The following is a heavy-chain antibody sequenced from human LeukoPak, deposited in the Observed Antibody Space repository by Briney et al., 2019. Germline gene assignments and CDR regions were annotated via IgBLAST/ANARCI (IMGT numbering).Heavy chain of an antibody. CDR1: GFTFSSYW. Sequence: GGSLRLSCAASGFTFSSYWMSWVRQAPGKGLEWVANIKQDGSEKYYVDSVKGRFTISRDNAKNSLYLQMNSLRAEDTAVYYCAREGDCGGDCYLNWFDPWGQGTLVTVSS. CDR2: IKQDGSEK. V-gene: IGHV3-7*01. CDR3: AREGDCGGDCYLNWFDP. D-gene: IGHD2-21*02. J-gene: IGHJ5*02.